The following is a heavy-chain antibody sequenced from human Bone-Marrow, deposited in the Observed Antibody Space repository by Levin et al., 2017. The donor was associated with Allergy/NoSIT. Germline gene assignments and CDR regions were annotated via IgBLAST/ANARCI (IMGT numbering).Heavy chain of an antibody. CDR2: IWYDGSNK. J-gene: IGHJ5*02. CDR1: GFTFSSYD. CDR3: ARGVGGDRTGGWFDP. V-gene: IGHV3-33*01. D-gene: IGHD4-17*01. Sequence: GGSLRLSCAASGFTFSSYDMHWVRQTPGKGLEWVAVIWYDGSNKYYADSVKGRFTISRDNSKNTLYLQMNSLRAEDTAVYYCARGVGGDRTGGWFDPWGQGTLVTVSS.